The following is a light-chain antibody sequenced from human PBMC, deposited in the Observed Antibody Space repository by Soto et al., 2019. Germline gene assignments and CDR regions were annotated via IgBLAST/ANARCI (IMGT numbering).Light chain of an antibody. J-gene: IGLJ1*01. Sequence: QSALTQPPSASGTPGQRVTISCSGSSSNIGSNSVNWYQQLPGAAPKLLIYSNNQRPSGVPDRFSGSKSGTSASLAISGLQSEDEAVYYCATSDDGMHGREVLGTGAKLTVL. CDR2: SNN. CDR1: SSNIGSNS. V-gene: IGLV1-44*01. CDR3: ATSDDGMHGREV.